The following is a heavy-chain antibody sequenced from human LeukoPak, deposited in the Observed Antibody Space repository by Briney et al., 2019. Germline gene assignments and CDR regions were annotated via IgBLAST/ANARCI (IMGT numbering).Heavy chain of an antibody. CDR3: AKDPLWSRYCSSTSCYDDYFDY. CDR2: ISGSGGST. V-gene: IGHV3-23*01. J-gene: IGHJ4*02. CDR1: GFTFSSYA. D-gene: IGHD2-2*01. Sequence: GGSLRLSCAASGFTFSSYAMSWVRQAPGKGLEWVSAISGSGGSTYYADSVKGRFTISRDNSKNTLYLQMNSLRAEDTAVYYCAKDPLWSRYCSSTSCYDDYFDYWGQGILVTVSS.